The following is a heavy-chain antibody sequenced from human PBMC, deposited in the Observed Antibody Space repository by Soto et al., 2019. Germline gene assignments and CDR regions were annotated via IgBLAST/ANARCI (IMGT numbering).Heavy chain of an antibody. J-gene: IGHJ2*01. Sequence: EVQLLESGGGLVQPGGSLRLSCAASGFTFSSYAMNWVRQAPGKGLEWVSIISGGGSTTYYADSVNGRFTISRDNSKDTLYLQMNSLRAEDTAVYYCAQGRRSSSSLWFFDLWGRGTLVTVSS. D-gene: IGHD6-6*01. V-gene: IGHV3-23*01. CDR3: AQGRRSSSSLWFFDL. CDR1: GFTFSSYA. CDR2: ISGGGSTT.